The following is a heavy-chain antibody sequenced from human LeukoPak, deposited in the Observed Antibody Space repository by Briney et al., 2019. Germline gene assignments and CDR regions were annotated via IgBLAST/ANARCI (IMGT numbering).Heavy chain of an antibody. V-gene: IGHV4-34*01. J-gene: IGHJ5*02. CDR3: ATTMVDVEVRRFDP. CDR1: GGSFSGYY. D-gene: IGHD3-10*01. Sequence: SETLSLTCAVYGGSFSGYYWSWIRQPPGKGLEWIGEINHSGSTNYNPSLKSRVTISVDTSRNQFSLKLTSVTAADTALYYCATTMVDVEVRRFDPWGQGTLVTVSS. CDR2: INHSGST.